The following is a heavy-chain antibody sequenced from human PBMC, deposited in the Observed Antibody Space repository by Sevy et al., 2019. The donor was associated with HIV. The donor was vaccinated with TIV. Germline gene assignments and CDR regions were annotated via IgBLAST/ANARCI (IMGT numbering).Heavy chain of an antibody. CDR2: IYYSGST. J-gene: IGHJ5*02. CDR3: ARAGRYGSGGAALNWFDP. V-gene: IGHV4-59*01. Sequence: SETLSLTCTVSGGSISSYYWSWIRQPPGKGLEWIGYIYYSGSTNYNPSLKSRVTISVDTSKNQFSLKLSSVTAADTAVYYCARAGRYGSGGAALNWFDPWGQGTLVTVSS. CDR1: GGSISSYY. D-gene: IGHD6-6*01.